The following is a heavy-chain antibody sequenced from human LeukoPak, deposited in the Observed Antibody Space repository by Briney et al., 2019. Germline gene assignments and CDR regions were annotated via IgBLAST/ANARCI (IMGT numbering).Heavy chain of an antibody. J-gene: IGHJ4*02. CDR1: GGSTSNYY. V-gene: IGHV4-34*01. CDR3: ARTRIRYGDYFDY. D-gene: IGHD3-9*01. Sequence: SETLSLTCSVSGGSTSNYYWSWIRHPPGKGLEWIGEINHSGSTNYNPSLKSRVTISVDTSKNQFSLKLSSVTAADTAVYYCARTRIRYGDYFDYWGQGTLVTVSS. CDR2: INHSGST.